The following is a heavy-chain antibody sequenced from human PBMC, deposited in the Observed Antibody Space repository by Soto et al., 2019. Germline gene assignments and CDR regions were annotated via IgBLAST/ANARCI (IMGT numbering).Heavy chain of an antibody. Sequence: GESLKISCKGSGYSFTSYWIGWVRQMPGKGLEWMGIIYPGDSDTRYSPSFQGQVTISADKSISTAYLQWSSLKASDTAMYYCARHPIIPKPLRFLEWSLYDCWGQGTLVTVSS. J-gene: IGHJ4*02. V-gene: IGHV5-51*01. CDR2: IYPGDSDT. CDR3: ARHPIIPKPLRFLEWSLYDC. CDR1: GYSFTSYW. D-gene: IGHD3-3*01.